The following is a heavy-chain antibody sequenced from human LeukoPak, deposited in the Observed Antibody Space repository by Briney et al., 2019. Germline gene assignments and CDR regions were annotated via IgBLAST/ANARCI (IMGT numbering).Heavy chain of an antibody. CDR2: INPNSGGT. CDR3: ARDSSIFGVVIHMDV. CDR1: GYTFTGYY. Sequence: GASVKVSCKASGYTFTGYYMHWVRQAPGQGLEWMGWINPNSGGTNYAQKFQGRVTMTRDTSISTAYMELSRLRSDDTAVYYCARDSSIFGVVIHMDVWGKGTTVTVSS. V-gene: IGHV1-2*02. D-gene: IGHD3-3*01. J-gene: IGHJ6*03.